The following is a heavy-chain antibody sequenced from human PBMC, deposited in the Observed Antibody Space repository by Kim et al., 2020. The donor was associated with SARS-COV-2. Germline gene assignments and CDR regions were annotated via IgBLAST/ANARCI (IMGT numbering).Heavy chain of an antibody. J-gene: IGHJ4*02. V-gene: IGHV3-7*01. Sequence: GGSLRLSCAASGFTFSSCWMSWVRQAPGKGLEWVANIKEDGSEKYYVDSVKGRFTISRDNAKNSLYLQMNSLRAEDTAVYYCARDRLLDYWGQGTLVTVS. CDR2: IKEDGSEK. CDR3: ARDRLLDY. D-gene: IGHD2-21*01. CDR1: GFTFSSCW.